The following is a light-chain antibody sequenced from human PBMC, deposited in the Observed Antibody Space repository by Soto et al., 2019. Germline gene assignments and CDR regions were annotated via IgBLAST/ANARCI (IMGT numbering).Light chain of an antibody. Sequence: QSALTQSPSASGTPGQRITIYCSGSTSSIGSNAVNWYQQFPGTAPTFLIYNDDQRPSGVPDRFSGSKSGTSASLAISGLHSEDEADYYCATWDDSLNAFVFGTGTKATVL. CDR2: NDD. CDR3: ATWDDSLNAFV. CDR1: TSSIGSNA. J-gene: IGLJ1*01. V-gene: IGLV1-44*01.